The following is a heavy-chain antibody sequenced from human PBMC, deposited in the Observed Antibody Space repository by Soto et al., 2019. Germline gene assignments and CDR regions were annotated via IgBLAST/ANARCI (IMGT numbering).Heavy chain of an antibody. Sequence: VGSLRLSCAASGFTFSNYEMNWVRQAPGKGLQWVAYITSSGTHMYYADSAKGRFTISRDNAKNSLYLQMSSLRAEDTAVYYCARDGGGADIPFDYWGQGTLVTVSS. J-gene: IGHJ4*02. D-gene: IGHD2-21*02. V-gene: IGHV3-48*03. CDR2: ITSSGTHM. CDR3: ARDGGGADIPFDY. CDR1: GFTFSNYE.